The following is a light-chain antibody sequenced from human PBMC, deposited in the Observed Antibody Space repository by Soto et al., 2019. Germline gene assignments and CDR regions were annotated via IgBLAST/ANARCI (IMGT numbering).Light chain of an antibody. Sequence: QSVLTQPPSASGTPGQRVTISCSGGKSDIGSNTVYWFQQFPGTAPRLVIYTNNQRPSGVPDRFSGSKSGNTASLTVSGLQAEDEADYYCHSYAGSNNWVFGGGTQLTVL. CDR1: KSDIGSNT. CDR3: HSYAGSNNWV. V-gene: IGLV1-44*01. J-gene: IGLJ3*02. CDR2: TNN.